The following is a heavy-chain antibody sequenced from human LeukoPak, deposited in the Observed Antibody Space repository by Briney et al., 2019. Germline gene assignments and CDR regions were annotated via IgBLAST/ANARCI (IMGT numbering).Heavy chain of an antibody. V-gene: IGHV4-39*01. CDR3: ARTSLSRGY. CDR1: GGSISSPTHY. D-gene: IGHD2/OR15-2a*01. Sequence: SETLSLTCTVSGGSISSPTHYSAWIRQPPGKGLEWIGSIYYTGSTYYNLSLKSRLTISVDTSKSQFSLKLSSVTAADTAVYYCARTSLSRGYWGQGTLVTVSS. CDR2: IYYTGST. J-gene: IGHJ4*02.